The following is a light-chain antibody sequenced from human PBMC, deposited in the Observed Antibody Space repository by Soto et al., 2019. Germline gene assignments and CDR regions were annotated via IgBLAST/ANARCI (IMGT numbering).Light chain of an antibody. V-gene: IGLV2-14*01. J-gene: IGLJ1*01. Sequence: QSALTQPASVSGSPGQSITISCTGTSSDVGGYNYVSWYQQHPGKAPKLMIYEVSNRPSGVSNRFSGSKSGNTASLTITGLQAEDEADYYCQSYDSSLSAPYVFGTGTKLTVL. CDR2: EVS. CDR1: SSDVGGYNY. CDR3: QSYDSSLSAPYV.